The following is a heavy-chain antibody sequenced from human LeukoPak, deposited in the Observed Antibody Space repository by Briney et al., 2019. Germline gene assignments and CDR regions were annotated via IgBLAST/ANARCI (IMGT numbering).Heavy chain of an antibody. Sequence: SVKVSCKASGYTFTGYYMHWVRQAPGQGLEWMGGIIPIFGTANYAQKFQGRVTITADESTSTAYMELSSLRSEDTAVYYCARGCSSTSCYYRFDYWGQGTLVTVSS. J-gene: IGHJ4*02. CDR1: GYTFTGYY. CDR2: IIPIFGTA. V-gene: IGHV1-69*13. CDR3: ARGCSSTSCYYRFDY. D-gene: IGHD2-2*01.